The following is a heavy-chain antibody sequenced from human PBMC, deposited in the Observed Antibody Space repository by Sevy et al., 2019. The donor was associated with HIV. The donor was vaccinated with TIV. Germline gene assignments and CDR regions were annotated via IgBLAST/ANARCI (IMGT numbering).Heavy chain of an antibody. J-gene: IGHJ4*02. Sequence: GGSLRLSCVASGFTFDDYGMSWVRQVPGKGLEWVSSFFWNGGSKTYADSVKGRFIISRDNGKHPLYLQMNSLRVEDTALYFCAREKSCGGACYHFDCLGQGTLVTVS. D-gene: IGHD2-21*02. CDR1: GFTFDDYG. CDR2: FFWNGGSK. V-gene: IGHV3-20*04. CDR3: AREKSCGGACYHFDC.